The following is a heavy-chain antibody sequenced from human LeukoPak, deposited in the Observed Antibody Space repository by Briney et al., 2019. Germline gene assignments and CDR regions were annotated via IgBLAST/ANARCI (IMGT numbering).Heavy chain of an antibody. D-gene: IGHD4-11*01. V-gene: IGHV1-18*01. Sequence: GASVKVSCKASGYTLTSYGISWVRQAPGQGLEWMGWISAYNGNTNYAQKLQGRVTMTTDTSTSTAYMELRSLRSDDTAVYYCARDGEMTTVTTVSHAFDIWGQGTMVTVSS. CDR2: ISAYNGNT. J-gene: IGHJ3*02. CDR3: ARDGEMTTVTTVSHAFDI. CDR1: GYTLTSYG.